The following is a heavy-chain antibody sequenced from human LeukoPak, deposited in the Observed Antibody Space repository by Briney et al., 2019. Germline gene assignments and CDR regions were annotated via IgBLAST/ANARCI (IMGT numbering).Heavy chain of an antibody. V-gene: IGHV1-2*02. J-gene: IGHJ4*02. CDR3: AGGRYSLGLAY. CDR2: INANSGGT. Sequence: GASVKVSRKASGNTFSGYYIHWVRQAPGQGLEWMGWINANSGGTNYAQKFQGRVTMTRDTSINTIYMDLSRLRSDDTALYFCAGGRYSLGLAYWGQGTLVSVSS. CDR1: GNTFSGYY. D-gene: IGHD5-18*01.